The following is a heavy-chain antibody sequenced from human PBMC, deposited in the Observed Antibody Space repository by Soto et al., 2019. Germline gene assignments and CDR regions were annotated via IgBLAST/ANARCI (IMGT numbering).Heavy chain of an antibody. CDR1: GFTFSTFD. CDR2: ILGSTGNT. Sequence: EVQLLESGGGLVQPGGSLRLSCAASGFTFSTFDMSWVRQAPGKGLEWVSAILGSTGNTYYADSVKGRFTISKDNSENTVFLHMNSLRSEDRALYYCTKGAWLDYWGQGMLVTFSS. D-gene: IGHD3-9*01. CDR3: TKGAWLDY. J-gene: IGHJ4*02. V-gene: IGHV3-23*01.